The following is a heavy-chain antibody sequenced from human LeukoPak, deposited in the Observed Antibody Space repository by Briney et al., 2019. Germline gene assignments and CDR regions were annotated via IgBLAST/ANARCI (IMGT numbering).Heavy chain of an antibody. CDR2: INPNSGGT. J-gene: IGHJ4*02. CDR3: AKDPGSSWVFDY. Sequence: ASVKVSCKASGYTFTGYYMHWVRQAPGQGLEWMGWINPNSGGTNYAQEFQGRVTMTRDTSISTAYMELSRLRSDDTAVYYCAKDPGSSWVFDYWGQGTLVTVSS. V-gene: IGHV1-2*02. CDR1: GYTFTGYY. D-gene: IGHD6-13*01.